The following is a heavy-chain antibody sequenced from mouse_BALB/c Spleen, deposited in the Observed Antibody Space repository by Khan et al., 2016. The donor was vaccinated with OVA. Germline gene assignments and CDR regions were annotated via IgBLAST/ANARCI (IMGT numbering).Heavy chain of an antibody. Sequence: EVELVESGGGLVKPGGSLKLSCAASGFTFSDYYMYWFRQTPEKRLEWVATISDGGTYTYYPDSVKGRFTISRDNAKNNLYLQMCSLKSEDAAMYYCSREWGLYRYAWFAYWGQGTLVTVSA. V-gene: IGHV5-4*02. CDR3: SREWGLYRYAWFAY. D-gene: IGHD2-14*01. CDR1: GFTFSDYY. CDR2: ISDGGTYT. J-gene: IGHJ3*01.